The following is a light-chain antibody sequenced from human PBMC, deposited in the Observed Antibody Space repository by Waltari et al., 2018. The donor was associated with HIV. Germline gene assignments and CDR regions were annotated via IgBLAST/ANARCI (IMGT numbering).Light chain of an antibody. J-gene: IGLJ2*01. CDR3: SSYVGPVL. CDR2: EVT. Sequence: QSALTQPASVSGSPGQSITISCTGTSSDIGSSNLVSWYQQHPGKGPKLIIYEVTKPPSGLSNRFSGSKSARTASLTISGLQPEDEADYYCSSYVGPVLFGGGTKLTVL. V-gene: IGLV2-23*02. CDR1: SSDIGSSNL.